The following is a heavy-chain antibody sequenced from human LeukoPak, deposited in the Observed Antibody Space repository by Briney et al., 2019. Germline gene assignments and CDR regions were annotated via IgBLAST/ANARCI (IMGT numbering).Heavy chain of an antibody. CDR1: GYSFTSYW. D-gene: IGHD5-24*01. Sequence: GESLKISCKGSGYSFTSYWIGWVRQMPGKGLEWMGIIYPGDSDTRYSPSFQGQVTISADKSISTAYLQWSSLKASDTAMYYCARLGARRWLQLSWFDPWGQGTLVTVSS. CDR2: IYPGDSDT. V-gene: IGHV5-51*01. J-gene: IGHJ5*02. CDR3: ARLGARRWLQLSWFDP.